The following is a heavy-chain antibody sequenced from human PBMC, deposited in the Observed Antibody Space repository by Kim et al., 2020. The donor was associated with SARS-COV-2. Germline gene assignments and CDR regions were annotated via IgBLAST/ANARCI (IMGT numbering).Heavy chain of an antibody. CDR2: IYYSGST. CDR3: ARGHYYYYYGMDV. V-gene: IGHV4-59*01. Sequence: SETLSLTCTVSGGSISSYYWSWIRQPPGKGLEWIGYIYYSGSTNYNPSLKSRVTISVDTSKNQFSLKLSSVTAADTAVYYCARGHYYYYYGMDVWGQGTTVTVSS. J-gene: IGHJ6*02. CDR1: GGSISSYY.